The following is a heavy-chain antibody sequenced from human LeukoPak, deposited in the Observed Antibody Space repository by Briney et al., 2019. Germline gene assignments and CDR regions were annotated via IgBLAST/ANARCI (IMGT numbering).Heavy chain of an antibody. D-gene: IGHD3-16*02. CDR2: ISGSGGST. Sequence: GGSLRLSCAASGFTFSSYAMSWVRQAPGKGLEWASAISGSGGSTYYADSVRGRFTISRDNSKNTLYLQMNSLRAEDTAVYYCAKDRTLGYTDYWGQGTLVTVSS. CDR1: GFTFSSYA. V-gene: IGHV3-23*01. CDR3: AKDRTLGYTDY. J-gene: IGHJ4*02.